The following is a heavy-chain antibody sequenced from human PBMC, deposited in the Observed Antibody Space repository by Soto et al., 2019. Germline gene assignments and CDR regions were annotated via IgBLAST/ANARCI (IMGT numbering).Heavy chain of an antibody. CDR1: GFSFSINGVA. D-gene: IGHD3-22*01. J-gene: IGHJ4*02. Sequence: GSGPTLVNPTQTLTLTCTFSGFSFSINGVAVGWIRQPPGQALEWLALIYWDDDQRYNPSLKNRLTITKDTSRNQVVLTMTNMDPVDTATYYCATPQDYDGCLDSWGQGTLVTVSS. CDR3: ATPQDYDGCLDS. V-gene: IGHV2-5*02. CDR2: IYWDDDQ.